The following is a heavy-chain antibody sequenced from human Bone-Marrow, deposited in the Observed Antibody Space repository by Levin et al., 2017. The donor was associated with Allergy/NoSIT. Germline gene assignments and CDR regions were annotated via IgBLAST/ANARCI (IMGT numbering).Heavy chain of an antibody. CDR1: GFTFSSYA. CDR2: ISYDGSNK. V-gene: IGHV3-30-3*01. CDR3: ARDWGRGVGATHSHFDY. D-gene: IGHD1-26*01. Sequence: PGGSLRLSCAASGFTFSSYAMHWVRQAPGKGLEWVAVISYDGSNKYYADSVKGRFTISRDNSKNTLYLQMNSLRAEDTAVYYCARDWGRGVGATHSHFDYWGQGTLVTVSS. J-gene: IGHJ4*02.